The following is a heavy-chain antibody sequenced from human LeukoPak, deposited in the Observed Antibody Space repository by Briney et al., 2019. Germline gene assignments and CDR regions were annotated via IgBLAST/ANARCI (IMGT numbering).Heavy chain of an antibody. J-gene: IGHJ4*02. CDR3: ARDRGYSYGSYYFDY. D-gene: IGHD5-18*01. Sequence: SETLSLTCTISGGSVSDYYWSWIRQSPGKGLEWIGYIYHTGSTSYSPSLKSRVTISVDTSKNQFSLKLSSVTAADTAVYYCARDRGYSYGSYYFDYWGQGTLVTVSS. V-gene: IGHV4-59*02. CDR2: IYHTGST. CDR1: GGSVSDYY.